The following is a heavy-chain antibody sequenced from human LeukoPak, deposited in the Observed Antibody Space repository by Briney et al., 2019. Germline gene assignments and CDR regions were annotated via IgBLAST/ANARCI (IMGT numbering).Heavy chain of an antibody. CDR1: GGTFSSYA. V-gene: IGHV1-69*05. CDR3: ARGERSRFGEFVHGMEV. D-gene: IGHD3-10*01. CDR2: IIPIFGTA. Sequence: GASVKVSCKASGGTFSSYAISWVRQAPGQGLEWMGGIIPIFGTANYAQKFQGRVTITTDESTSTAYMELSSLRSEDTAVYYCARGERSRFGEFVHGMEVWGQGTTVTVSS. J-gene: IGHJ6*02.